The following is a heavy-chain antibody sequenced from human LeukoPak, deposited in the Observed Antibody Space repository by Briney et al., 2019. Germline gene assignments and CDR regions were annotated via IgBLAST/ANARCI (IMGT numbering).Heavy chain of an antibody. D-gene: IGHD3-10*02. V-gene: IGHV3-7*03. CDR3: ARDPYVSNFDY. J-gene: IGHJ4*02. CDR1: GFTFSNYW. Sequence: LSGGSLRLSCAASGFTFSNYWMSWVRQAPGKGPEWMGNIKEDGSETYYVDSVKGRFTISRDNAQNSLYLHMHSLRVEDTAVYYCARDPYVSNFDYWGQGTLVTVSS. CDR2: IKEDGSET.